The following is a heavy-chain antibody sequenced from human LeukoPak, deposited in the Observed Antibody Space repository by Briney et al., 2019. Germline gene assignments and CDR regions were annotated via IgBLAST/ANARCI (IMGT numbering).Heavy chain of an antibody. CDR1: GRSFSGYY. J-gene: IGHJ4*02. D-gene: IGHD4-23*01. CDR3: ARGSTTGVSY. Sequence: SETLSLTCAVYGRSFSGYYWSWIRQPPGKGLEWIGEINHSGSTNYNPSLKSRVTISVDTSKNQFSLKLSSVTAADTAVYYCARGSTTGVSYWGQGTLVTVSS. CDR2: INHSGST. V-gene: IGHV4-34*01.